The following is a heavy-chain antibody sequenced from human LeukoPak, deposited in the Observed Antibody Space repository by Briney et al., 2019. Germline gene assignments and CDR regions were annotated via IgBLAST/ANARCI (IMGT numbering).Heavy chain of an antibody. Sequence: SETLSLTCAMHSESSGGDNWTWIRQPPGKGLEWIGEVSPGGSTRYNPSLRSRVTISLDTSRSRFSLRLSSVTAADTGVYYCARDGGTRLGFDPWGQGTLVTVSS. D-gene: IGHD3-16*01. V-gene: IGHV4-34*01. CDR1: SESSGGDN. CDR2: VSPGGST. J-gene: IGHJ5*02. CDR3: ARDGGTRLGFDP.